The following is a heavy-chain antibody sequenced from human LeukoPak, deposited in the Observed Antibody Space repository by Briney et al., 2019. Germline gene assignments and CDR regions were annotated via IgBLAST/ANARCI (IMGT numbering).Heavy chain of an antibody. CDR1: GFTVSSTY. D-gene: IGHD2-15*01. CDR2: IYSGGNI. V-gene: IGHV3-53*01. CDR3: AGRHCSGGGCYFAGANPFDY. Sequence: GGSLRLSCAASGFTVSSTYMSWVRQAPGKGLEWVSVIYSGGNIYYIESVKGRFTISRDTSKNTLYLQMNSLRAEDTAVYFCAGRHCSGGGCYFAGANPFDYWGQGTLVTVSS. J-gene: IGHJ4*02.